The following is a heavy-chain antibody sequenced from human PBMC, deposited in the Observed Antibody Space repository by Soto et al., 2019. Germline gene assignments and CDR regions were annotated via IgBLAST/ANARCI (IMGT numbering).Heavy chain of an antibody. Sequence: GGSLILSCAASGFTFSSYAMSWVRQAPGKGLEWVSAISGSGGSTYYADSVKGRFTISRDNSKNTPYLQMNSLRAEDTAVYYCAKSVGYGDYASYYYYGMDVWGQGTTVTVSS. J-gene: IGHJ6*02. V-gene: IGHV3-23*01. CDR3: AKSVGYGDYASYYYYGMDV. CDR2: ISGSGGST. D-gene: IGHD4-17*01. CDR1: GFTFSSYA.